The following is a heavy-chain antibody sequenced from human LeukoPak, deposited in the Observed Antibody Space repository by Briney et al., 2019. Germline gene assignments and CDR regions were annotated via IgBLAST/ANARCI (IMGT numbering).Heavy chain of an antibody. CDR2: ISYDGSNK. Sequence: GGSLRLSCAASGFTFSSYGMHWVRQAPGKGLEWVAVISYDGSNKYYADSVKGRFTISRDNSKNTLYLQMNSLRAEDTAVYYCAKSSAGTNYYGVDVWGQGTTVTVSS. CDR3: AKSSAGTNYYGVDV. D-gene: IGHD6-19*01. V-gene: IGHV3-30*18. CDR1: GFTFSSYG. J-gene: IGHJ6*02.